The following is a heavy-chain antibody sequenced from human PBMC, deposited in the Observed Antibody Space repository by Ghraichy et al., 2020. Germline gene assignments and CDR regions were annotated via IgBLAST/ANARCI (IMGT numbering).Heavy chain of an antibody. CDR2: IIPIFGTA. CDR1: GGTFSSYA. Sequence: SVKVSCKASGGTFSSYAISWVRQAPGQGLEWMGGIIPIFGTANYAQKFQGRVTITADESTSTAYMELSSLRSEDTAVYYCASPSRIAAAPMGFDPWGQGTLVTVSS. V-gene: IGHV1-69*13. J-gene: IGHJ5*02. D-gene: IGHD6-13*01. CDR3: ASPSRIAAAPMGFDP.